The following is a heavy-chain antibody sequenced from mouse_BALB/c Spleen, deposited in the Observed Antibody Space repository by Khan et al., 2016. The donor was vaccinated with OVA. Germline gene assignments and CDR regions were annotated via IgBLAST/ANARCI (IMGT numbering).Heavy chain of an antibody. CDR2: VNPNNGGT. CDR1: GYSFTGYY. J-gene: IGHJ1*01. D-gene: IGHD1-1*01. Sequence: IQLVQSGPDLVKPGASMKISCKASGYSFTGYYIHWVKQSHGKSLEWIGRVNPNNGGTSYNQKFKGKAILTVDKSSNTAYMELRSLTSEDSAVHSCAIYHGYFEVWGAGTTVTVSS. V-gene: IGHV1-26*01. CDR3: AIYHGYFEV.